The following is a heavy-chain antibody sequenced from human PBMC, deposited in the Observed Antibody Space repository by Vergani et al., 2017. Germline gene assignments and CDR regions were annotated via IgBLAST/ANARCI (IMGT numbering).Heavy chain of an antibody. V-gene: IGHV3-21*01. CDR1: GFTFSSYS. J-gene: IGHJ3*02. CDR2: ISSSRSGI. CDR3: ARDRFDGNYGEALDI. Sequence: EVQLVESGGGLVKPGGSLRLSCAASGFTFSSYSMNWVRQAPGKGLEWVSSISSSRSGIYYTDSVKGRFTISRDNAKNPLYLQMNSLRAEDTAVYYCARDRFDGNYGEALDIWGQGTMVTVSS. D-gene: IGHD4-17*01.